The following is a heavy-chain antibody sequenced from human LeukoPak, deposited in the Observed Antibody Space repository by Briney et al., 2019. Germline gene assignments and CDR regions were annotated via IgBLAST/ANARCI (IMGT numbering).Heavy chain of an antibody. V-gene: IGHV4-4*09. CDR1: GGSISSYY. CDR3: ARHHCSSISCYVEWFDP. Sequence: SETLSLTCTVSGGSISSYYWSWIRQPPGKGPEWIGYIYSSGSTKYNPSLKSRVTISVDRSKNQVSLKLSSVTAADTAVYFCARHHCSSISCYVEWFDPWGQGTLVTVSS. CDR2: IYSSGST. D-gene: IGHD2-2*01. J-gene: IGHJ5*02.